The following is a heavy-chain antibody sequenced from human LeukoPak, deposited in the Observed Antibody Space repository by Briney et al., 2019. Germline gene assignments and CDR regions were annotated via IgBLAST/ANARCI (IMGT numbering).Heavy chain of an antibody. Sequence: PSETLSLTCAVYGGSLSAYYWTWIRQPPGKGLEWIGEINHGGSTNYNPSLKSRVTISIDTSKNQFSLKLSSVTAADTAFYYCARYLDYGGNSRVFQHWGQGTLVTVSS. CDR2: INHGGST. V-gene: IGHV4-34*01. CDR1: GGSLSAYY. D-gene: IGHD4-23*01. J-gene: IGHJ1*01. CDR3: ARYLDYGGNSRVFQH.